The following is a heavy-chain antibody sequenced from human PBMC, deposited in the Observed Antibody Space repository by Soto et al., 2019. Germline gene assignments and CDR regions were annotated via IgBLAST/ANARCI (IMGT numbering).Heavy chain of an antibody. CDR3: ARGFSVDTAMDFDY. J-gene: IGHJ4*02. CDR2: MNPNSGNT. Sequence: ASVKVSCKASGYTFTSYDINWVRQATGQGLEWMGWMNPNSGNTGYAQKFQGRVTMTRNTSISTAYMELSSLRSEDTAVYYCARGFSVDTAMDFDYWGQGTLVTVSS. V-gene: IGHV1-8*01. D-gene: IGHD5-18*01. CDR1: GYTFTSYD.